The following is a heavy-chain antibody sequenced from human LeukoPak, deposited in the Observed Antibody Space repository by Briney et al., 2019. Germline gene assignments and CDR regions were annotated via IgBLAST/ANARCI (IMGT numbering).Heavy chain of an antibody. D-gene: IGHD4-17*01. J-gene: IGHJ4*02. V-gene: IGHV4-39*01. CDR1: GGSISTSSYY. Sequence: SGTLSLTCTVSGGSISTSSYYWGWIRQPPGKGLEWIGSINYGGTTNYNPSLKSRVTIFVDTSKNQFSLKLRSVTAADTAAYYCARWSTTVFDYWGQGTLVTVSS. CDR2: INYGGTT. CDR3: ARWSTTVFDY.